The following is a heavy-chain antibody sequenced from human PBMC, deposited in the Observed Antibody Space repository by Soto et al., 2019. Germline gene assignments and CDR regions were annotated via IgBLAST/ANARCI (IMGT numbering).Heavy chain of an antibody. CDR1: GFTFSSYA. CDR3: ASTRGRYYYGMDV. Sequence: GGSLRLSCAASGFTFSSYAMSWVRQAPGKGLEWVSAISGSGGSTYYADSVKGRFTISRDNSKNTLYLQMNSLRVEDTAVYYCASTRGRYYYGMDVWGQGTTVTVSS. V-gene: IGHV3-23*01. CDR2: ISGSGGST. D-gene: IGHD2-2*01. J-gene: IGHJ6*02.